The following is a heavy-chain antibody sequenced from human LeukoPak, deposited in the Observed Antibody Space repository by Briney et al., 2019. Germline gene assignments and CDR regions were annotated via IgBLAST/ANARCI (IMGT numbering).Heavy chain of an antibody. CDR3: ARDAIVAGATWYYYYYMDV. D-gene: IGHD5-12*01. CDR2: ISAYNGNT. Sequence: GASVKVSCKASGYTFTNYAINWVRQAPGQGLEWMGWISAYNGNTNSAQKFQGRVTMTIDTSTTTAYMELRSLRSDDTAVYYCARDAIVAGATWYYYYYMDVWGKGTTVTVSS. J-gene: IGHJ6*03. CDR1: GYTFTNYA. V-gene: IGHV1-18*01.